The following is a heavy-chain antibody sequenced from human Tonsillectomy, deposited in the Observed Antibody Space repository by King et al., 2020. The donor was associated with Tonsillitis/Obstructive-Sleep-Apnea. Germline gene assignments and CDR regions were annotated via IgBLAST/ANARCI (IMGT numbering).Heavy chain of an antibody. CDR2: IWYDGSNK. CDR1: GFTFSSYG. J-gene: IGHJ4*02. V-gene: IGHV3-33*01. Sequence: VQLVESGGGVVQPGRSLRLSCAASGFTFSSYGMHWVRQAPGKGLEWVAVIWYDGSNKYYADSVKGRFTISRDNSKNTLYLQMNSLRAEDTPVYYCARADIVVVPATDYWGQGTLVTVSS. D-gene: IGHD2-2*01. CDR3: ARADIVVVPATDY.